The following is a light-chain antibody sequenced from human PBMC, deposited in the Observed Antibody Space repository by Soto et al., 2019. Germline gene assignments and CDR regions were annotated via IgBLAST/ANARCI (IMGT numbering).Light chain of an antibody. CDR3: QQYDSLPLT. J-gene: IGKJ4*01. V-gene: IGKV1-33*01. Sequence: DIQMTQSPSSLSASVGDRVTITCQASQDIANYLNWYQQKAGRAPKFLIYDASNLETGVPSRFSGSGSGTDFTLTISSLQPEDIATYYCQQYDSLPLTFGGGTKVDIK. CDR1: QDIANY. CDR2: DAS.